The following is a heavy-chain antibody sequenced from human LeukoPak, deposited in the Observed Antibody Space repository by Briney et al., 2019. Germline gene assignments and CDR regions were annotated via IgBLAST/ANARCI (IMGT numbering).Heavy chain of an antibody. V-gene: IGHV3-30*02. Sequence: GGSLRLSCAASGFTFSSSGMHWVRQAPGKGLEWVAFIRYGGSHKYYADSVKGRFTISRDNSKNTLFLQMNSLRAEDTAVYYCAKRDYWGQGTLVTVSS. J-gene: IGHJ4*02. CDR2: IRYGGSHK. CDR1: GFTFSSSG. CDR3: AKRDY.